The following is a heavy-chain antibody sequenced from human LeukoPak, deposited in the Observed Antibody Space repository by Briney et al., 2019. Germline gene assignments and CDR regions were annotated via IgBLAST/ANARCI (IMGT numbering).Heavy chain of an antibody. Sequence: GSLRLSCAASGFTFSSYGMSWVRQAPGKGLEWVSAINGSGGSTYYADSVKGRFTISRDNSKNTLYLQMNSLRAEDTAVYYCAKGDILTGYYTYYFDYWGQGTLVTVSS. V-gene: IGHV3-23*01. CDR2: INGSGGST. CDR3: AKGDILTGYYTYYFDY. J-gene: IGHJ4*02. D-gene: IGHD3-9*01. CDR1: GFTFSSYG.